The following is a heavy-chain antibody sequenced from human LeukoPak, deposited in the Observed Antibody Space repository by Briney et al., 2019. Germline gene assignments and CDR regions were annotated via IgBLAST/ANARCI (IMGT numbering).Heavy chain of an antibody. V-gene: IGHV1-2*02. CDR2: INPNSGGT. CDR1: GYTFIGYY. D-gene: IGHD3-10*01. CDR3: ATAYGSGTDFYY. Sequence: ASVKVSCKASGYTFIGYYMHWVRQAPGQGLGWMGWINPNSGGTNYAQKFQGRVTMTRDTSISTAYMELNRLRSDDPAVYYCATAYGSGTDFYYWGQGTLVTVSS. J-gene: IGHJ4*02.